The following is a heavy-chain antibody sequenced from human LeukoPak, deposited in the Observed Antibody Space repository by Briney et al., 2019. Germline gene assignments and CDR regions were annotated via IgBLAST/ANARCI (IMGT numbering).Heavy chain of an antibody. CDR1: GYSFPSYG. V-gene: IGHV1-18*01. CDR2: ISPYNDNT. CDR3: ASTFSANAFDI. Sequence: ASVKVSCKASGYSFPSYGISWVRQAPGQGPEWMGWISPYNDNTNYAQKFQGRVTMTRDTSTSTVYMELSSLRSEDTAVYYCASTFSANAFDIWGQGTMVTVSS. J-gene: IGHJ3*02. D-gene: IGHD3-16*01.